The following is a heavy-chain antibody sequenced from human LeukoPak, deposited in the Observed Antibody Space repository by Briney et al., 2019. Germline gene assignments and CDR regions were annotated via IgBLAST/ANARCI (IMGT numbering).Heavy chain of an antibody. J-gene: IGHJ4*02. Sequence: PSQTLSLTCTVSGGSISSGSYYWSWIRQPAGKGLEWIGRIYHSGSTYYNPSLKSRVTISVDTSKNQFSLKLSSATAADTAMYYCARDTSPGITGTYWGQGALVTVSS. V-gene: IGHV4-61*02. D-gene: IGHD1-20*01. CDR2: IYHSGST. CDR1: GGSISSGSYY. CDR3: ARDTSPGITGTY.